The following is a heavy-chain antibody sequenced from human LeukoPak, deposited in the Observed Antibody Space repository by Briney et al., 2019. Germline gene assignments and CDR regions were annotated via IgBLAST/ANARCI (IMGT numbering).Heavy chain of an antibody. D-gene: IGHD6-13*01. CDR3: AASGAAGTTWFDP. CDR1: GGSISSYY. CDR2: IYYSGST. Sequence: SETLSLTCTVSGGSISSYYWSWIRQPPGKGLEWIGYIYYSGSTNYNPSLKSRVTISVDTSKNQFSLKLSSVTAADTAVYYCAASGAAGTTWFDPWGQGTLVTVSS. V-gene: IGHV4-59*01. J-gene: IGHJ5*02.